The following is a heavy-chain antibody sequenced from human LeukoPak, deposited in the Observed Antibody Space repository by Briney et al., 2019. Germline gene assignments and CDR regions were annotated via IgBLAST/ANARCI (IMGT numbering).Heavy chain of an antibody. Sequence: PSETLSLTCTVSGGSISSGGYYWSWIRQHPGKGLEWIGYIYYSGSTYYNPSLKSRVTISVDTSKNQFSLKLSSVTAADTAVYYCARGSGGHYYDSSGYYYGDYWGQGTLVTVSS. V-gene: IGHV4-31*03. J-gene: IGHJ4*02. CDR3: ARGSGGHYYDSSGYYYGDY. CDR1: GGSISSGGYY. CDR2: IYYSGST. D-gene: IGHD3-22*01.